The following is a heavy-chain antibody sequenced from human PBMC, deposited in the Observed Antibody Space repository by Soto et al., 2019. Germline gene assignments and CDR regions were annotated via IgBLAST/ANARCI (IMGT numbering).Heavy chain of an antibody. V-gene: IGHV4-59*08. J-gene: IGHJ6*02. CDR1: SGPSSSHN. D-gene: IGHD1-1*01. Sequence: QVQLQQSGPGLVKPSETLSLTYSVSSGPSSSHNWGWIRQPPGRGLEWIGYVYSTGGTSYNPSLKSRVTISADTSTNHISLTLTSVTAADTAVYYCVRQGIGNLHGLVDVWGQGTPVTVSS. CDR2: VYSTGGT. CDR3: VRQGIGNLHGLVDV.